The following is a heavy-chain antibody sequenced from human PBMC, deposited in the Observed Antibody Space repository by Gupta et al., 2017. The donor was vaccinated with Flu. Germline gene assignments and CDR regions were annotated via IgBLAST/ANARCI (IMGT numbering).Heavy chain of an antibody. J-gene: IGHJ4*02. CDR3: AGGYKFDY. CDR1: GGSISGYY. Sequence: QLQLQESGPGLVKSSDTLSLTCSVSGGSISGYYLSWIRQPPGKGLEWIGYIYYSGGTNYNPSLKSRVTISGDTSKNQVSLKLSSVTAADTAVYYCAGGYKFDYWGQGNLVTVSS. CDR2: IYYSGGT. V-gene: IGHV4-59*08. D-gene: IGHD5-12*01.